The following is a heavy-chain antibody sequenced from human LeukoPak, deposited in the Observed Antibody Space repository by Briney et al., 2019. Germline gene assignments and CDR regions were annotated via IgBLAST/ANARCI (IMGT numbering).Heavy chain of an antibody. D-gene: IGHD6-19*01. CDR2: ISAYNGNT. CDR3: ARVRAVADWFDP. J-gene: IGHJ5*02. CDR1: GYTFTSYG. Sequence: GSVKVSCKASGYTFTSYGISWVRQAPGQGLERMGWISAYNGNTNYAQKLQGRVTMTTDTSTSTAYMELRSLRSDDTAVYYCARVRAVADWFDPWGQGTLVTVSS. V-gene: IGHV1-18*01.